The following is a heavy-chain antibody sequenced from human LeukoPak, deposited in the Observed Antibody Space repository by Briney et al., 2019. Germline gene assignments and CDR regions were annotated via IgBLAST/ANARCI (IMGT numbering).Heavy chain of an antibody. J-gene: IGHJ4*02. D-gene: IGHD4-17*01. CDR2: ISSSSSTI. CDR1: GFTFSSYS. CDR3: ARDRLHYGEYEKTFDY. V-gene: IGHV3-48*01. Sequence: PGGSLRLSCAASGFTFSSYSMNWVRQAPGKGLEWVSYISSSSSTIYYADSAKGRFTISRDNAKNSLYLQMNSLRAEDTAVYYCARDRLHYGEYEKTFDYWGQGTLVSVSS.